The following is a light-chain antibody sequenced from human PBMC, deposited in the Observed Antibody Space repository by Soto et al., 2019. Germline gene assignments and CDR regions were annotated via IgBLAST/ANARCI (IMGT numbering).Light chain of an antibody. Sequence: EIVLTQSPGTLSLSPGERATLSYRASQSVSNYLAWYQHKPGQAPRLLIYGASSRATGIPDRFSGSGSETDFTLTISRLEPEDFAVYCCQQYGGSPQTFGQGTKV. CDR3: QQYGGSPQT. CDR2: GAS. V-gene: IGKV3-20*01. CDR1: QSVSNY. J-gene: IGKJ1*01.